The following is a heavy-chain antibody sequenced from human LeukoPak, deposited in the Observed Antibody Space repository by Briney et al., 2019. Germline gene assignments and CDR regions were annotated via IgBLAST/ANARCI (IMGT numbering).Heavy chain of an antibody. J-gene: IGHJ5*02. CDR2: IYPGDSDI. CDR1: GYSITSYW. V-gene: IGHV5-51*01. D-gene: IGHD2-15*01. CDR3: ARQEYCSGGSCYTWFDP. Sequence: GESLQISCQGSGYSITSYWIGWVRQMPGKGLEWMGIIYPGDSDIRYSPSFQGQVTISADKSISTAYLQWSSLKASDTAMYYCARQEYCSGGSCYTWFDPWGQGTLATVSS.